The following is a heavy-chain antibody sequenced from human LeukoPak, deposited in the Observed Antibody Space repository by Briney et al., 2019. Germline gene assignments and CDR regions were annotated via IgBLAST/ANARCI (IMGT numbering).Heavy chain of an antibody. D-gene: IGHD6-19*01. V-gene: IGHV3-21*01. Sequence: GGSLRLSCAASGSTFSGYGMNWVRQAPGKGLEWVSSISSSSGYIYYADSVKGRFTTSRDNAKNSLYLQMNSLRAEDTAMYYCARKSIAVAGPFDYWGQGTLVTVSS. CDR1: GSTFSGYG. J-gene: IGHJ4*02. CDR3: ARKSIAVAGPFDY. CDR2: ISSSSGYI.